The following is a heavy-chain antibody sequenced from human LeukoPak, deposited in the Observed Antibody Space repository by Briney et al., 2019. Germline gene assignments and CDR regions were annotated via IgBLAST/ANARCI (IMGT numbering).Heavy chain of an antibody. Sequence: PSETLSLTCTVSGGSISSGGYYWSWIRQHPGKGLEWIGYIYYSGSTNYNPSLKSRVTMSLDTFKNHFSLKLSSVTAADTAVYYCARVPDSSGYYGAIDYWGQGSLVTVSS. CDR1: GGSISSGGYY. CDR2: IYYSGST. CDR3: ARVPDSSGYYGAIDY. J-gene: IGHJ4*02. D-gene: IGHD3-22*01. V-gene: IGHV4-61*03.